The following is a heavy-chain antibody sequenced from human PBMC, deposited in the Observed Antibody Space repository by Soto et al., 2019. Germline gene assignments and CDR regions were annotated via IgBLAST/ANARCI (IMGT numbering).Heavy chain of an antibody. CDR3: ARGAEDIVVVPAASYYYYGMDV. Sequence: GESLKISCQGTGYRFSSSWIGWVRQMPGKGLEWMGIIYPGDSDTRYSPSFQGQVTISADKSISTAYLQWSSLKASDTAMYYCARGAEDIVVVPAASYYYYGMDVWGQGTTVTVSS. CDR1: GYRFSSSW. V-gene: IGHV5-51*01. J-gene: IGHJ6*02. D-gene: IGHD2-2*01. CDR2: IYPGDSDT.